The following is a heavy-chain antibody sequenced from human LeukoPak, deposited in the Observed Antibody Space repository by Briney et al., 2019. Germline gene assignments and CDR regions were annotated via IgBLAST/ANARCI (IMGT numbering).Heavy chain of an antibody. CDR2: ISSNGGST. J-gene: IGHJ4*02. D-gene: IGHD5-18*01. CDR3: AREKDTAMDY. CDR1: GFTFSSYA. V-gene: IGHV3-64*04. Sequence: PGGSLRLSCSASGFTFSSYAMHWVRQAPGKGLEYVSAISSNGGSTYYADSVKGRFTISRDNAKNSLYLQMNSLRAEDTAVYYCAREKDTAMDYWGQGILVTVSS.